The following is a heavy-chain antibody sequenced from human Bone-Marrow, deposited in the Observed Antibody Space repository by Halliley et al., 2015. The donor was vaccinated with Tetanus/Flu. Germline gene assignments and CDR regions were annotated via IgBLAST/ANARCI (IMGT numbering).Heavy chain of an antibody. CDR1: DVSVNSYY. CDR3: ARSHGLEFAWYIVL. D-gene: IGHD4-17*01. J-gene: IGHJ2*01. V-gene: IGHV4-59*02. Sequence: TLSLTCSVSDVSVNSYYWNWIRQPPGKGLEWIGYIYYSGTTNYNPSLKSRLTIALDPSKNQFSLRLNSVIAADTAVYYCARSHGLEFAWYIVLWGRGPLLPVSS. CDR2: IYYSGTT.